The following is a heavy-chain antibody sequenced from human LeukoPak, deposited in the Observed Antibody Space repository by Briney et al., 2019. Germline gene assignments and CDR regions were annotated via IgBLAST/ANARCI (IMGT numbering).Heavy chain of an antibody. CDR3: AVSSGVAGNSIDFDY. V-gene: IGHV1-18*01. J-gene: IGHJ4*02. Sequence: ASVKVSCKASGYTFTSYGISWVRQAPGQGLEWMGRIIPILGIANYAQKLQGRVTMTTDTSTSTAYMELRSLRSDDTAVYYCAVSSGVAGNSIDFDYWGQGTLVTVSS. D-gene: IGHD6-19*01. CDR2: IIPILGIA. CDR1: GYTFTSYG.